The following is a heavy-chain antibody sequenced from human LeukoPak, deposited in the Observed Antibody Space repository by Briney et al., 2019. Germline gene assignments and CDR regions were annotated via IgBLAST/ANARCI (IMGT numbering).Heavy chain of an antibody. Sequence: RSGGSLRLSCVASGIDFNVYEFHWVRQSPGKGLEWVALISDNGLRTEYAESLKGRFTISRDTSKDTLYLQINSLRVEDTAVYYCIVFGDSNHWGQGTLVTVSS. CDR1: GIDFNVYE. V-gene: IGHV3-30*14. J-gene: IGHJ5*02. CDR2: ISDNGLRT. CDR3: IVFGDSNH. D-gene: IGHD4-17*01.